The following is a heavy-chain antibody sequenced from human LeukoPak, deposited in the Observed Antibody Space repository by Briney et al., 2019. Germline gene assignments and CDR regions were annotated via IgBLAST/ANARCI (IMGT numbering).Heavy chain of an antibody. J-gene: IGHJ6*03. CDR3: ARDLVWFGEPKGYYNYMDV. CDR2: ISSSSSYI. D-gene: IGHD3-10*01. V-gene: IGHV3-21*01. Sequence: GGSLRLSCAASGFKFSSYSLDWVRQAPGKGLEWVSSISSSSSYIYYADSVKGRFTISRDNAKNSLYLQMNTLRAEDTAVYYCARDLVWFGEPKGYYNYMDVWGKGTTVTVSS. CDR1: GFKFSSYS.